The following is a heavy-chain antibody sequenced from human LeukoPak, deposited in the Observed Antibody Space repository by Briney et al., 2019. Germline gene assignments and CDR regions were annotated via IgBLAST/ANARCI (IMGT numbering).Heavy chain of an antibody. D-gene: IGHD3-10*01. J-gene: IGHJ4*02. V-gene: IGHV3-23*01. CDR1: GFTFSSYA. CDR3: AKDREIHTYVSRWGYYFDY. Sequence: GGSLRLSCAASGFTFSSYAMSWVRQAPGKGLEWVSGISAASIAIYYADSVKGRFTVSRDNSKNTLYLQMTGLRAEDTALYYCAKDREIHTYVSRWGYYFDYWGLGTLVTVSS. CDR2: ISAASIAI.